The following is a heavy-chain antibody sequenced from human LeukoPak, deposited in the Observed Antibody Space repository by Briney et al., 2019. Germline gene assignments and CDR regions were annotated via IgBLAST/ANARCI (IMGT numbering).Heavy chain of an antibody. J-gene: IGHJ4*02. CDR3: ARGVSVYYDSSGYYYFDY. CDR1: GDSISSDAFY. D-gene: IGHD3-22*01. V-gene: IGHV4-31*03. Sequence: SETLSLTCTVSGDSISSDAFYWSWVRQHPGKGLEWIGYIYYSGSTSYNPSLKSRPTISVDTSKNQFSLTLRSVTAADTAVYYCARGVSVYYDSSGYYYFDYWGQGTLVTVSS. CDR2: IYYSGST.